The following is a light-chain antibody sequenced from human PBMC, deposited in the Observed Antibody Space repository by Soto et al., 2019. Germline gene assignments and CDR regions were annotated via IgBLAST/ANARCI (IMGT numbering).Light chain of an antibody. CDR2: SSS. V-gene: IGKV1-6*01. CDR3: LQDYAFPWT. J-gene: IGKJ1*01. Sequence: AIRMTQSPSSLSASVGDRVTITCRASQHIRNDLGWYHQKPGRAPKLLIYSSSTLQSGVPSRFNGSGSGTDFTLSISSLQPEDFATYYCLQDYAFPWTFGQGTNVEVK. CDR1: QHIRND.